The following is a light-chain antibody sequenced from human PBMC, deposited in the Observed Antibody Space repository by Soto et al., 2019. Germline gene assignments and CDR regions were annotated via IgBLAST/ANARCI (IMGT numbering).Light chain of an antibody. CDR3: QRAASFTT. J-gene: IGKJ3*01. CDR1: QDISRW. CDR2: AAS. V-gene: IGKV1-12*01. Sequence: DIQMAQSPSSVSASVGDRVTITCRASQDISRWLAWYQQKPGKAPKLLIYAASSLQSGVPSRFSGSGSGTEFTLTISSLQPEDFSSYYCQRAASFTTFGRGTKVDIK.